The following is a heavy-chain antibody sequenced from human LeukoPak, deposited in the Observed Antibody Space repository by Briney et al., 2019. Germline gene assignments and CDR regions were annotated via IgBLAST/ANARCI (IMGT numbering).Heavy chain of an antibody. D-gene: IGHD6-13*01. V-gene: IGHV4-38-2*01. CDR2: IYHSGST. J-gene: IGHJ1*01. CDR1: GYSISSGYY. Sequence: PSETLSLTCAVSGYSISSGYYWGWIRQPPRKGLEWIGSIYHSGSTYYNPSLKSRVTISVDTSKNQFSLKLSSVTAADTAVYYCARARGSSSPRVEYFQHWGQGTLVTVSS. CDR3: ARARGSSSPRVEYFQH.